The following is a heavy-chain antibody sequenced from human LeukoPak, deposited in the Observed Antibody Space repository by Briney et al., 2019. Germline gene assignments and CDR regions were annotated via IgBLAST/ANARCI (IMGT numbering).Heavy chain of an antibody. CDR3: ARLSGSYLGGFYY. J-gene: IGHJ4*02. CDR1: GYTFTGYY. Sequence: ASVTVSCKASGYTFTGYYMHWVRQAPGQGLEWMGWINPNSGGTNYAQKFQGRVTMTRDTSISTAYMELSRLRSDDTAVYYCARLSGSYLGGFYYWGQGTLVTVSS. CDR2: INPNSGGT. D-gene: IGHD1-26*01. V-gene: IGHV1-2*02.